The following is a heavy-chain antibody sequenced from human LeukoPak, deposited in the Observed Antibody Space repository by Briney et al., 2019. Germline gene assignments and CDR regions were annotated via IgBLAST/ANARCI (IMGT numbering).Heavy chain of an antibody. CDR3: ASECSSTSCHTADAFDI. J-gene: IGHJ3*02. CDR1: GYTFTSYD. CDR2: MNPNSGNT. Sequence: ASVKVSCKASGYTFTSYDINWVRQATGQGLEWMGWMNPNSGNTGYAQKFQGRVTMTRNTSISTAYMELSSLRSEDTAVYYCASECSSTSCHTADAFDIWGQGTMVTVSS. D-gene: IGHD2-2*02. V-gene: IGHV1-8*01.